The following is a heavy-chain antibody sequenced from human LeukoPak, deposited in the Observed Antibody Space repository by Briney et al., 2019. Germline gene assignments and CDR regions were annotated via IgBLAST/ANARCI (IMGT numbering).Heavy chain of an antibody. Sequence: PGGSLRLSCSASGFTFSSYAMHWVRQAPGKGLEYVSAISSKGGNTYYADSIKGRFSISRDNSKNTVFLQMSSLRPEDTAVYYCVKGVQYSGSYYTFDHWGQGSLVTVSS. CDR3: VKGVQYSGSYYTFDH. J-gene: IGHJ4*02. D-gene: IGHD1-26*01. CDR2: ISSKGGNT. V-gene: IGHV3-64D*09. CDR1: GFTFSSYA.